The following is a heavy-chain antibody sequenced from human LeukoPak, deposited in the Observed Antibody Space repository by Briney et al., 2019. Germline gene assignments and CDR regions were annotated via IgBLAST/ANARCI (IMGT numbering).Heavy chain of an antibody. CDR3: AREDEMATIPFDY. V-gene: IGHV1-69*04. CDR2: IIPIFGIA. CDR1: GGTFSSYA. J-gene: IGHJ4*02. D-gene: IGHD5-24*01. Sequence: SVKVSCKASGGTFSSYAISWVRQAPGQGLEWMGRIIPIFGIANYAQKFQGRVTITADKSTSTAYMELSSLRSEDTAVYYCAREDEMATIPFDYWGQGTLVTVSS.